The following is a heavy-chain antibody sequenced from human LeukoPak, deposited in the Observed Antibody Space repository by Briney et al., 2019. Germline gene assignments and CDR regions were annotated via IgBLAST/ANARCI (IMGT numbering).Heavy chain of an antibody. CDR1: GGSISSYY. CDR3: ARRSGIYDSSGGLDY. J-gene: IGHJ4*02. CDR2: IYYSGNT. Sequence: PSETLSLTCTVSGGSISSYYWSWIRQPPGKGLEWIGYIYYSGNTNYNPSLKSRVTISVDTSKNQFSLKLSSVTAADTAVYYCARRSGIYDSSGGLDYWGQGTLVTVSS. V-gene: IGHV4-59*08. D-gene: IGHD3-22*01.